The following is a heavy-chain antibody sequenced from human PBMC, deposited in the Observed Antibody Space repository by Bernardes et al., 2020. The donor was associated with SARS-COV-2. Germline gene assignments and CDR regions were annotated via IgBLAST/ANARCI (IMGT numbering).Heavy chain of an antibody. V-gene: IGHV1-69*13. Sequence: AAKVSCKASGGTFSSYAISWVRQAPGQGLEWMGRIIPIFGTANYAQKFQGRVTITADESTSTAYMELSSLRSEDTAVYYCARGGYCSGGSCFLSDAFWFDPWGQGTLVTVSS. CDR2: IIPIFGTA. CDR3: ARGGYCSGGSCFLSDAFWFDP. CDR1: GGTFSSYA. J-gene: IGHJ5*02. D-gene: IGHD2-15*01.